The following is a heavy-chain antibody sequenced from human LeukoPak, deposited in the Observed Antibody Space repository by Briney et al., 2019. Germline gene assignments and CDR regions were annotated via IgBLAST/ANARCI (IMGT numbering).Heavy chain of an antibody. CDR2: IRSKAYGGTT. CDR3: SRADYHGSGSPISLDV. D-gene: IGHD3-10*01. Sequence: PVRSLRLSCAASAFTFSDYYMSWVRQAPGKGLEWVGFIRSKAYGGTTEYAACVKGRFTISRDDSKSIAYLQMNSLITEDTAVYYCSRADYHGSGSPISLDVWGKGTTVTVSS. CDR1: AFTFSDYY. J-gene: IGHJ6*04. V-gene: IGHV3-49*04.